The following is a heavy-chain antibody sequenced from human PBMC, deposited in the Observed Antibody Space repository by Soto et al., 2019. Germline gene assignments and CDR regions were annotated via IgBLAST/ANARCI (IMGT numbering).Heavy chain of an antibody. J-gene: IGHJ6*03. CDR2: IYPGDSDT. V-gene: IGHV5-51*01. CDR3: ARQLGDDILTGYSPYYYYYMDV. D-gene: IGHD3-9*01. Sequence: GESLKISCKGSGYSFTSYWIGWVRQMPGKGLEWMGIIYPGDSDTRYSPSFQGQVTISADKSISTAYLQWSSLKASDTAMYYCARQLGDDILTGYSPYYYYYMDVWGKGTTVTVSS. CDR1: GYSFTSYW.